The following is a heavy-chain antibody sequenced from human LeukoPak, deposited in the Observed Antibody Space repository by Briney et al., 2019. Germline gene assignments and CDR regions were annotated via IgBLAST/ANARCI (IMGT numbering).Heavy chain of an antibody. V-gene: IGHV3-21*01. D-gene: IGHD5-12*01. CDR2: ISSSSSYI. J-gene: IGHJ4*02. Sequence: GGSLRLSCAASGFTFSSYSMNWVRQAPGKGLEWVSSISSSSSYIYYADSVKGRFTISRDNAKNSLYLQMNSLSAEDTAVYYCAREDIVATEILDYWGQGTLVTVSS. CDR1: GFTFSSYS. CDR3: AREDIVATEILDY.